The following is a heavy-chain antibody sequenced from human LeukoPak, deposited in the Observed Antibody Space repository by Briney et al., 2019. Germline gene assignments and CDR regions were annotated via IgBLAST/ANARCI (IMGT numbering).Heavy chain of an antibody. CDR1: GFTFSDHY. D-gene: IGHD6-13*01. CDR3: ARNKGYSSSWTPFDY. J-gene: IGHJ4*02. Sequence: GGSLRLSCAASGFTFSDHYMDWGRQAPGKGLEWGGRTRNKVNSYTTEYAACVKGRFTISRDDSTKSLYLQMNSLKTEDTAVYYCARNKGYSSSWTPFDYWGQGKLVTVSS. CDR2: TRNKVNSYTT. V-gene: IGHV3-72*01.